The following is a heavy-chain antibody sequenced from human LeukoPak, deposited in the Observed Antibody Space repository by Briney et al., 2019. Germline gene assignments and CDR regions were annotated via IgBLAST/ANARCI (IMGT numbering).Heavy chain of an antibody. J-gene: IGHJ4*02. Sequence: GASVKVSCTASGYTFTSYGISWVRQAPGQGLEWMGWISAYNGNTNYAQKLQGRVTMTTDTSTSTAYMELRRLRSDDTAVYCCGRGEGGYSYGYYWGQGTLVTVSS. CDR1: GYTFTSYG. V-gene: IGHV1-18*04. CDR3: GRGEGGYSYGYY. D-gene: IGHD5-18*01. CDR2: ISAYNGNT.